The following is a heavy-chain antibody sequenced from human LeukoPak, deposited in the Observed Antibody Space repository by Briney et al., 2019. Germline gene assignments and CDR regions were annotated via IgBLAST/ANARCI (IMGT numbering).Heavy chain of an antibody. V-gene: IGHV1-2*02. Sequence: ASVKVSCKASGYTFTGYYMHWVRQAPGQGLEWMGWINPNSGGTNYAQKFQGRVTMTRDTSISTAYVELSRLRSDGTAVYYCARVIAVAGIVAPFDPWGQGTLVTVSS. J-gene: IGHJ5*02. CDR2: INPNSGGT. CDR1: GYTFTGYY. D-gene: IGHD6-19*01. CDR3: ARVIAVAGIVAPFDP.